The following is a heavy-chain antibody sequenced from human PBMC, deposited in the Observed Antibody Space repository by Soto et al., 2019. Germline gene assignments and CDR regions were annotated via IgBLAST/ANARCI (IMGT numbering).Heavy chain of an antibody. CDR2: IYYSGST. J-gene: IGHJ5*02. CDR3: ARGGRSSSWYRGDNWFDP. CDR1: GGSISSYY. V-gene: IGHV4-59*01. Sequence: QVQLQESGPGLVKPSETLSLTCTVSGGSISSYYWSWIRQPPGKGLEWIGYIYYSGSTNYNPSLKRRVTISVDTSKNQFSLKLSSVTAADTAVYYCARGGRSSSWYRGDNWFDPWGQGTLVTVSS. D-gene: IGHD6-13*01.